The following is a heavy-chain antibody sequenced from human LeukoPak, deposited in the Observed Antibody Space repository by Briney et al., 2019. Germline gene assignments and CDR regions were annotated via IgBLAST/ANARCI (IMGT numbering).Heavy chain of an antibody. CDR1: GVSISSYY. CDR3: ARGVRRPLNVGVTYFDY. CDR2: MYYSGST. D-gene: IGHD3-22*01. J-gene: IGHJ4*02. V-gene: IGHV4-59*01. Sequence: PSETLSLTCTVSGVSISSYYWSWIRQPPGKGLEWLGYMYYSGSTNYNPSLKSRVTISVDTSKNQFSLKLNSVTAADTAVYYCARGVRRPLNVGVTYFDYWGQGTLVTVSS.